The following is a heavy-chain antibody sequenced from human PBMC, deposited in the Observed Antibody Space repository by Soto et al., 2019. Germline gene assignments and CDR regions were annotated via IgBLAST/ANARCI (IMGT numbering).Heavy chain of an antibody. J-gene: IGHJ4*02. D-gene: IGHD3-16*01. CDR2: ISAYNGNT. Sequence: ASVKVSCKASGYTFTSYGISWVRQAPGQGLEWMGWISAYNGNTNYAQKLQGRVTMTTDTSTSTAYMELRSLRSDDTAVYYCARGIMITFGGVNSDYWGQGTLVTVSS. CDR3: ARGIMITFGGVNSDY. CDR1: GYTFTSYG. V-gene: IGHV1-18*01.